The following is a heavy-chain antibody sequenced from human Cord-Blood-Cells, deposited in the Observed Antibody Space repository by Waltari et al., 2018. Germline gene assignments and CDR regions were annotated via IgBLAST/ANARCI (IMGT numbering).Heavy chain of an antibody. D-gene: IGHD6-13*01. J-gene: IGHJ2*01. V-gene: IGHV2-5*02. CDR3: AHRQRGYSSSWWYFDL. CDR1: GFSLSTSGVG. Sequence: QITLKESGPTLVKPTQTLTLTCTFSGFSLSTSGVGVGWIRQPPGKALEWLALIYWDDDKRYSPSLKSRLTITKDTSKNQVVLTMTNTDPVDTATYYCAHRQRGYSSSWWYFDLWGRGTLVTVSS. CDR2: IYWDDDK.